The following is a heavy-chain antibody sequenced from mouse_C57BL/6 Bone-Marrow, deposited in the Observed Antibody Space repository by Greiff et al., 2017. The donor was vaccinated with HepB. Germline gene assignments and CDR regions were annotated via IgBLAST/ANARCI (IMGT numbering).Heavy chain of an antibody. Sequence: VQLKQSGAELVKPGASVKLSCTASGFNINDYYMHWVKQRTEKGLEWIGMIDPEDGETKYAPKFQGKATITADTASNTAYLQLSSLTSEDTAVYYCAREKYYSRIWHWYFDVWGTGTTVTVSS. V-gene: IGHV14-2*01. CDR3: AREKYYSRIWHWYFDV. J-gene: IGHJ1*03. CDR1: GFNINDYY. CDR2: IDPEDGET. D-gene: IGHD1-1*01.